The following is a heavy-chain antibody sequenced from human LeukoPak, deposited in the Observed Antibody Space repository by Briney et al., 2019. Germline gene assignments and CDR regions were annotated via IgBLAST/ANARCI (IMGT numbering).Heavy chain of an antibody. CDR2: INSDGTST. V-gene: IGHV3-74*01. D-gene: IGHD5-12*01. Sequence: GGSLRLSCAASGFTFSNYWVHWVRQAAGKGLLWVSRINSDGTSTSHADFVEGRFSISRDNAKNTLYLQMNSLRVEDTAVYYCAREGRVSGYDFDCWGQGTLVTVSS. CDR3: AREGRVSGYDFDC. CDR1: GFTFSNYW. J-gene: IGHJ4*02.